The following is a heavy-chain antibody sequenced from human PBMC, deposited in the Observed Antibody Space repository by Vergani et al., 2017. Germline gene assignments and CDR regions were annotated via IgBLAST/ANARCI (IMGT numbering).Heavy chain of an antibody. J-gene: IGHJ6*02. CDR1: GATFRSNT. V-gene: IGHV1-69*08. Sequence: QVQLVQSGAEVKKPGSSVKVSCKASGATFRSNTISWVRQVPGQGLEWMGRIIPVLGKTKYGQDCQGRPTITADTSTSTAYMELTSLKSQDTAGYYCAGDTRGYGSDPIGYYCGMDVWSEGTTVTVSS. CDR2: IIPVLGKT. D-gene: IGHD2-15*01. CDR3: AGDTRGYGSDPIGYYCGMDV.